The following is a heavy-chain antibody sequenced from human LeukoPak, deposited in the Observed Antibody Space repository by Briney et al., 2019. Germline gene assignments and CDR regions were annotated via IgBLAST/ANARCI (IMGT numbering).Heavy chain of an antibody. D-gene: IGHD3-22*01. V-gene: IGHV1-24*01. Sequence: ASVKVSCKVSGYTLTELSMHWVRQAPGKGLEWMGGFDPEDGETIYAQKFQGRVTMTEDTSTDTPYMELSSLRSEDTAVYYCATDKLDYYDSSGYYPFDYWGQGTLVTVSS. CDR3: ATDKLDYYDSSGYYPFDY. J-gene: IGHJ4*02. CDR1: GYTLTELS. CDR2: FDPEDGET.